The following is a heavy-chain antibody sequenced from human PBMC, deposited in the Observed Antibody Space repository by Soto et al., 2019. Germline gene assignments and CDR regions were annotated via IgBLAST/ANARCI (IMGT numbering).Heavy chain of an antibody. J-gene: IGHJ4*02. CDR1: GYTFTGYY. Sequence: ASVKVSCKASGYTFTGYYMHWVRQAPGQGLEWMGWINPNSGGTNYAQKFQGWVTMTRDTSISSAYMELSRLRSDDTAVYYCARDHGGLRYFDWLDYWGQGTLVTVSS. D-gene: IGHD3-9*01. CDR3: ARDHGGLRYFDWLDY. V-gene: IGHV1-2*04. CDR2: INPNSGGT.